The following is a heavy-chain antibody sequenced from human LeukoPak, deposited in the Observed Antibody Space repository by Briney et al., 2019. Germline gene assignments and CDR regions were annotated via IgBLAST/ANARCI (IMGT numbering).Heavy chain of an antibody. Sequence: PGGSLRLSCAASGFTFDDYGMSWVRQAPGKGLEWVANIQQDGSNKFYADSVKGRFTISRDNARNSLYLQMNSLRPDDTAVYYCATQSYGLFAYWGQGTLVTVSS. J-gene: IGHJ4*02. D-gene: IGHD4-17*01. CDR3: ATQSYGLFAY. CDR1: GFTFDDYG. V-gene: IGHV3-7*01. CDR2: IQQDGSNK.